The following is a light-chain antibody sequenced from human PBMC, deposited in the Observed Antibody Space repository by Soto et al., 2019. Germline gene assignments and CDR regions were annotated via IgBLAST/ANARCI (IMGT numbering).Light chain of an antibody. CDR2: TAS. CDR1: EGVASNY. Sequence: EIVLKQSPGSLSLSLGDSATLFCRASEGVASNYLAWYQQKPGRAPRLLIYTASTRATDIPDRFSGSGSGTDFTLTIGRLEPEDVAVYYCQQYGSSPWAFGQGTKVDIK. CDR3: QQYGSSPWA. J-gene: IGKJ1*01. V-gene: IGKV3-20*01.